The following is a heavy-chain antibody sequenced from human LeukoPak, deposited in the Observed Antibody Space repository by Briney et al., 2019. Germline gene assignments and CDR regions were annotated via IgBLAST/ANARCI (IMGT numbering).Heavy chain of an antibody. V-gene: IGHV4-30-4*01. Sequence: PSETLSLTCTVSGGSISSGDYYWSWIRQPPGKGLEWIGYIYYSGTTYYNPSLKSRVTISVDTSKNQFSLKLSSVTDADTAVYYCARDHSGYDLVDYWGQGTLVTVSS. J-gene: IGHJ4*02. CDR3: ARDHSGYDLVDY. D-gene: IGHD5-12*01. CDR2: IYYSGTT. CDR1: GGSISSGDYY.